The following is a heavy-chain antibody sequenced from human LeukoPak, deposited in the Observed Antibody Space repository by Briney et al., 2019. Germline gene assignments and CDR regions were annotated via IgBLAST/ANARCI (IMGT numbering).Heavy chain of an antibody. J-gene: IGHJ4*02. Sequence: SLRLSCAASGFTFDDYAMHWVRQAPGKGLEWVSGISWNSGSIGYADSVKGRFTISRDNAKNSLYLQMNSLRAEDTALYYCAKRVSGYYYLNYWGQGTLVTVSS. CDR1: GFTFDDYA. CDR2: ISWNSGSI. CDR3: AKRVSGYYYLNY. V-gene: IGHV3-9*01. D-gene: IGHD3-3*01.